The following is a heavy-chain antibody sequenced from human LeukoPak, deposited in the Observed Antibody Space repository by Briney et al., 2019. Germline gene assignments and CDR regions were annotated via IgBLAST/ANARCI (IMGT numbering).Heavy chain of an antibody. CDR3: AREVYAGNWFDP. V-gene: IGHV3-64*01. CDR1: AFTFSNYV. D-gene: IGHD2-8*01. Sequence: GGSLRLSCSASAFTFSNYVMHWVRQAPGKGLEYVAAISGNGDSTYYANSVKGRFTISRDNSKNTLYLQMGSLRPEDMAVYYCAREVYAGNWFDPWGQGTLVTVSS. J-gene: IGHJ5*02. CDR2: ISGNGDST.